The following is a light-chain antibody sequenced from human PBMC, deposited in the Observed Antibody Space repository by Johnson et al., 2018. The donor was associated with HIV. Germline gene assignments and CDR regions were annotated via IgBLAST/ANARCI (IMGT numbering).Light chain of an antibody. V-gene: IGLV1-51*02. Sequence: QSVLTQPPSVSAAPGQRVTISCSGSSSNIGDNYVSWYQQLPGTAPKLLIYENNKRPSGIPARFSGSKSGTSATLGITGLQTGDEADYYCRTWDSSRSSGLYVFGTGTEVTVL. CDR2: ENN. CDR3: RTWDSSRSSGLYV. J-gene: IGLJ1*01. CDR1: SSNIGDNY.